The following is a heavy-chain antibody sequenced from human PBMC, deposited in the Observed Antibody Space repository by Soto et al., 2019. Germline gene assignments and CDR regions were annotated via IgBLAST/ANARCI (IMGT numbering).Heavy chain of an antibody. D-gene: IGHD2-21*01. CDR3: ARRPLAGQYYFDY. J-gene: IGHJ4*02. V-gene: IGHV3-33*01. CDR1: GFTFSSCG. Sequence: PGGSLRLSCAASGFTFSSCGMHWVRQAPGKGLEWVAVIWYDGSNKYYADSVKGRFTISRDNSKNTLYLQMNSLRAEDTAVYYCARRPLAGQYYFDYWGQGTLVTVSS. CDR2: IWYDGSNK.